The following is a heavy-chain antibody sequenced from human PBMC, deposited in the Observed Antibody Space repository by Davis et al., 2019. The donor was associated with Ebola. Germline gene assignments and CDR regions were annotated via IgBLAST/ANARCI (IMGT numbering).Heavy chain of an antibody. CDR2: IGWNSYDI. V-gene: IGHV3-9*01. Sequence: SLKISCTASGFTFDDYAMTWVRQAPGKGLEFVSGIGWNSYDIAYADSVRGRFTISRDNAKNSLYLQMNSLKTEDTALYYCAKDRADFSAFDIWGQGTVVTVSS. J-gene: IGHJ3*02. CDR3: AKDRADFSAFDI. CDR1: GFTFDDYA. D-gene: IGHD3/OR15-3a*01.